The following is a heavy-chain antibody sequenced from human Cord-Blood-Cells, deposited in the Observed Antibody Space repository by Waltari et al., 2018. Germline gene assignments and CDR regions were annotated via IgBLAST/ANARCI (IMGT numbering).Heavy chain of an antibody. Sequence: QLQLQESGPGLVKPSETLSLTCTVSGGSISSRSYYWGWIRQPPGKGLEWIGSIYYSGSTYYNPSLKSRVTISVDTSKNQFSLKLSSVTAADTAVYYCARPTTGDDFKFDYWGQGTLVTVSS. CDR1: GGSISSRSYY. CDR3: ARPTTGDDFKFDY. V-gene: IGHV4-39*01. CDR2: IYYSGST. D-gene: IGHD7-27*01. J-gene: IGHJ4*02.